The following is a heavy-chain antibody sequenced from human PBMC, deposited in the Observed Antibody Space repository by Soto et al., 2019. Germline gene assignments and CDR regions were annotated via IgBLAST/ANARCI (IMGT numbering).Heavy chain of an antibody. D-gene: IGHD6-13*01. J-gene: IGHJ6*02. Sequence: GASVKVSCKASGYTFTGYYMHWVRQAPGQGLEWMGWINPNSGGTNYAQKFQGWVTMTRDTSISTAYMELSRLRSDDTAVYYCAREVAVGSSWSHYYYYGMDVWGQGTTVTVSS. CDR2: INPNSGGT. CDR1: GYTFTGYY. CDR3: AREVAVGSSWSHYYYYGMDV. V-gene: IGHV1-2*04.